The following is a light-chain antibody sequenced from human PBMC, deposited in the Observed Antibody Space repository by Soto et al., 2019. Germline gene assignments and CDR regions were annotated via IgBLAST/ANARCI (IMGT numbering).Light chain of an antibody. CDR2: AAS. CDR3: QQSYSTLPYS. J-gene: IGKJ2*01. CDR1: QNIGNY. V-gene: IGKV1-39*01. Sequence: DIQMTQSPSSLSASVGDRVTIACRASQNIGNYLNWYQQKLWKAPKFLIDAASNLQGGVTSRFSVSGSGTNFTLTISSLRPEDFSTYYCQQSYSTLPYSFGQGTKLE.